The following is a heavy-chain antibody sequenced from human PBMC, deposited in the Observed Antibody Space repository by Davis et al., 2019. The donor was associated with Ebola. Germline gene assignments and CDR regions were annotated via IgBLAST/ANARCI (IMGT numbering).Heavy chain of an antibody. D-gene: IGHD3-16*01. V-gene: IGHV1-69*04. CDR3: AREGYKYDYPRFWDF. J-gene: IGHJ4*02. CDR1: GGTFSSYA. Sequence: AASVKVSCKASGGTFSSYAISWVRQAPGQGLEWMGRIIPILGIANYAQKFQGWVTMTRDTSISTAYMELSRLRSDDTAVYYCAREGYKYDYPRFWDFWGQGTLVTVSS. CDR2: IIPILGIA.